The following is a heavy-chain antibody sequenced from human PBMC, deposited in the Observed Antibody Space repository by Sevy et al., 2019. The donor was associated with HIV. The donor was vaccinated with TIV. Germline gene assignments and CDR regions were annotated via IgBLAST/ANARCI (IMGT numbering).Heavy chain of an antibody. J-gene: IGHJ3*02. D-gene: IGHD3-22*01. CDR1: GFTFSSYA. Sequence: GGSLRLSCAASGFTFSSYAMSWVRQAPGKGLEWVSAISGSGGSTYYADSVKGRFTISRDNSKNTLYLQMNSLRAKDTAVYYCAKDWEGSGYYPEAFDIWGQGTMVTVSS. CDR3: AKDWEGSGYYPEAFDI. CDR2: ISGSGGST. V-gene: IGHV3-23*01.